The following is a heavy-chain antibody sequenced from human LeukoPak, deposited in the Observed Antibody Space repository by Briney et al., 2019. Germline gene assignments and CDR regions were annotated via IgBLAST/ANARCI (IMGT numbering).Heavy chain of an antibody. D-gene: IGHD1-20*01. CDR1: GFTSSSYA. CDR2: ISGSGAGT. J-gene: IGHJ4*02. CDR3: ARDSPSITPDY. V-gene: IGHV3-23*01. Sequence: SGGSLRLSCAASGFTSSSYAMSWVRQAPGKGLEWVSDISGSGAGTYYADSVKGRFTISRDNSKNTVYLQMNSLRAEDTAIYYCARDSPSITPDYWGQGTLVTVSS.